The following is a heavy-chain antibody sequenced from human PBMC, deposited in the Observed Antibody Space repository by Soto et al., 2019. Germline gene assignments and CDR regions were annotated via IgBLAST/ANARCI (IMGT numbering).Heavy chain of an antibody. CDR3: VKDITPGGLDY. CDR1: GLSLNYYA. Sequence: EVQLVESGGGSVQPGSSLRLTCAPSGLSLNYYAMHWVRQVSGKGLEWVSGSYWNGAKIVYADSVKGRFTISRDNTKTFLYLQMNSLRVEATALYYCVKDITPGGLDYWGQGALVTVSS. CDR2: SYWNGAKI. V-gene: IGHV3-9*01. D-gene: IGHD2-15*01. J-gene: IGHJ4*02.